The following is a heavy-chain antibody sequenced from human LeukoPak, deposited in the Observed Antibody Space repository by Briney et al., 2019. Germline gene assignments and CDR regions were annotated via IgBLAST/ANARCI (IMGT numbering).Heavy chain of an antibody. J-gene: IGHJ6*02. D-gene: IGHD6-6*01. CDR1: GFTFSSYW. Sequence: PGGSLRLSCAASGFTFSSYWMSWVRQAPGKGLEWVANINQDGSEKYYVDSVKGRFTISRDNAKNSLYLQMNSLRAEDTAVYYCARASSSSSPIFFYYYYGMDVWGQGTTVTVSS. CDR2: INQDGSEK. V-gene: IGHV3-7*01. CDR3: ARASSSSSPIFFYYYYGMDV.